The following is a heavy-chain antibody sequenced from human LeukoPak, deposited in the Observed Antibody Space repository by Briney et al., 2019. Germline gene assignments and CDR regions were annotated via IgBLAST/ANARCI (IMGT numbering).Heavy chain of an antibody. V-gene: IGHV1-46*01. D-gene: IGHD3-22*01. CDR1: GYTFTSYY. Sequence: ASVKVSCKASGYTFTSYYMLWVRQAPGQGLECMGIINPSSGSTSYAQKLQGRVTMTRDTSTSTVHMELRRLRSEDTGVYYCAREGYYYDSSGYFPYFDYCGQGTLVSVSS. J-gene: IGHJ4*02. CDR2: INPSSGST. CDR3: AREGYYYDSSGYFPYFDY.